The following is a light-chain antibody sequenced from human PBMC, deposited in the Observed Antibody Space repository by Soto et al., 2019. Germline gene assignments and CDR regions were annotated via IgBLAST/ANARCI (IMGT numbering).Light chain of an antibody. J-gene: IGKJ1*01. V-gene: IGKV3-20*01. CDR3: QQYGSSRT. CDR2: GAS. Sequence: EIVLTQSPGTLSLSPGERATLSCRASQSVSGSYLAWYQQKPGQAPRLLIYGASSRATGIPDRFSGSGSGTDFTLTISRLEPADFAVYYCQQYGSSRTFGQGTKVDIK. CDR1: QSVSGSY.